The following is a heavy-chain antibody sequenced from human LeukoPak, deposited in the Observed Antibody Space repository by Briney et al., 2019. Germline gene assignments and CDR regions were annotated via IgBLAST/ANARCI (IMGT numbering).Heavy chain of an antibody. D-gene: IGHD6-19*01. CDR3: ARDRFYIAVAGSPFDY. CDR2: INPNSGGT. CDR1: GYTFTGYY. J-gene: IGHJ4*02. Sequence: ASVTVSCKASGYTFTGYYMHWVRQAPGQGLEWMGWINPNSGGTNYARKFQGRVTMTRDTSISTAYMELSRLRSDDTAVYYCARDRFYIAVAGSPFDYWGQGTLVTVSS. V-gene: IGHV1-2*02.